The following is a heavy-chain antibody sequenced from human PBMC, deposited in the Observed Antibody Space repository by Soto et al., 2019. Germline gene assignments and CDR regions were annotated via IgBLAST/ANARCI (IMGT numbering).Heavy chain of an antibody. CDR2: IWYDGSNK. CDR1: GFTFSSYG. Sequence: QVQLVESGGGVVQPGRSLRLSCAASGFTFSSYGMHWVRQAPGKGLEWVAVIWYDGSNKYYADSVKGRFTISRDNSKITLDLQMNSLRAEDTAVYYCARAAVAGTLEYYFDYWGQGTLVTVSS. CDR3: ARAAVAGTLEYYFDY. V-gene: IGHV3-33*01. J-gene: IGHJ4*02. D-gene: IGHD6-19*01.